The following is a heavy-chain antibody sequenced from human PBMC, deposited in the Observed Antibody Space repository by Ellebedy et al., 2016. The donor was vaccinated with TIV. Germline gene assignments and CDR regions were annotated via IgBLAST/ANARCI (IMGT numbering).Heavy chain of an antibody. CDR3: ARVRFGDTAVDY. J-gene: IGHJ4*03. D-gene: IGHD3-16*01. CDR2: IGTAGDT. CDR1: GFTFRTYD. V-gene: IGHV3-13*01. Sequence: GGSLRLSCAASGFTFRTYDMHWVRQTTGKGLEWVSVIGTAGDTYYPGSVKGRFTISRENATNSLYLQMNSLRAEDTAVYYCARVRFGDTAVDYWGQGTLVTVSS.